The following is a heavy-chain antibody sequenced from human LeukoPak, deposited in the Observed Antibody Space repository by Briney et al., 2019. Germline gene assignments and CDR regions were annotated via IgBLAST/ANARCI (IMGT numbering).Heavy chain of an antibody. CDR1: GGSISYYY. J-gene: IGHJ6*03. CDR2: IYNSGTT. Sequence: SETLSLTCTVSGGSISYYYWSWLRQPPGKRLEWIGYIYNSGTTRYNPSLMSRVTISVDTSKNQFSLNLRSVTAADTAVYYCARDSRYSDNSGYYYSHYYMDVWGKGTTVTASS. D-gene: IGHD3-22*01. V-gene: IGHV4-59*01. CDR3: ARDSRYSDNSGYYYSHYYMDV.